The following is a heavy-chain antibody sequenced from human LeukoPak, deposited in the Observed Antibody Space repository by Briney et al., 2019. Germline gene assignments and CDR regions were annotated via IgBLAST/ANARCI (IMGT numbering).Heavy chain of an antibody. CDR3: ARDLNSSGSY. CDR2: IHSGGNT. J-gene: IGHJ4*02. V-gene: IGHV3-53*01. D-gene: IGHD3-22*01. CDR1: GFNFANHA. Sequence: GGSLRLSCAASGFNFANHAMSWVRQAPGKGLEWVSVIHSGGNTYYADPVKGRFTISRDNSKNTVYLQMNSLRAEDTAVYYCARDLNSSGSYWGQGTLVTVSS.